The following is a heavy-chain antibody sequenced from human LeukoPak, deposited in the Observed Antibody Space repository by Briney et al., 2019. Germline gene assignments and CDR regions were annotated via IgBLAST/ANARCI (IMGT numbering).Heavy chain of an antibody. CDR3: ARQGGATIPP. J-gene: IGHJ5*02. D-gene: IGHD5-12*01. CDR1: GGSFSGYY. Sequence: SETLSLTCAVYGGSFSGYYWSWIRQPPGKGLEWIGEINHSGSTNYNPSLKSRVTISVDTSKNQFSLKLSSVTAADTAVYYCARQGGATIPPWGQGTLVTVSS. V-gene: IGHV4-34*01. CDR2: INHSGST.